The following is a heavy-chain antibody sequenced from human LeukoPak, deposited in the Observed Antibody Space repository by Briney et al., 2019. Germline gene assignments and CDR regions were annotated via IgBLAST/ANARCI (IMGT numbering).Heavy chain of an antibody. CDR3: ARTYYDSGNGY. D-gene: IGHD3-10*01. Sequence: PPGGSLRLSCAASGFTFSSYWMHWVRQAPGKGLEWVANIKPDGSEKYYLDSVKGRFTISRDNAQNSLYLQMNSLRAADTAVYYCARTYYDSGNGYWGQGTLVTVSS. CDR1: GFTFSSYW. CDR2: IKPDGSEK. V-gene: IGHV3-7*01. J-gene: IGHJ4*02.